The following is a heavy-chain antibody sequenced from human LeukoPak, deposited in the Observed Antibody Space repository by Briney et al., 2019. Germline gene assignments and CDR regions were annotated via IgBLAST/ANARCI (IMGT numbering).Heavy chain of an antibody. CDR3: ARASTGSGSSSGGAFDI. J-gene: IGHJ3*02. CDR2: ISYDGSNK. V-gene: IGHV3-30*04. CDR1: GFTFSSYA. D-gene: IGHD3-10*01. Sequence: PGGSLRLSCAASGFTFSSYAMHWVRQAPGKGLEWVAVISYDGSNKYYADSVKGRFTISRDNSKNTLYLQMNSLRAEDTAVYYCARASTGSGSSSGGAFDIWGQGTMVTVSS.